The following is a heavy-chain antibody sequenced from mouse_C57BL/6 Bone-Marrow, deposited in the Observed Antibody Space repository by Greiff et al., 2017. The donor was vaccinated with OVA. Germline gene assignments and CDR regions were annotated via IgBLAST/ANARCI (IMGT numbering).Heavy chain of an antibody. D-gene: IGHD2-3*01. Sequence: QVQLKQPGAELVKPGASVKLSCKASGYTFTSYWMQWVKQRPGQGLEWLGEIDPSDSYTNYNQKFKGKATLTVDTSSSTAYMQLSSLTSEDSAVYYCAREAIYDGYFLYAMDYWGQGTSVTVSS. CDR2: IDPSDSYT. CDR1: GYTFTSYW. V-gene: IGHV1-50*01. CDR3: AREAIYDGYFLYAMDY. J-gene: IGHJ4*01.